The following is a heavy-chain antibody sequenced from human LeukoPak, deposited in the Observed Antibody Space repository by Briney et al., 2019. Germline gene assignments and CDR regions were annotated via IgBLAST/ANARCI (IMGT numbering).Heavy chain of an antibody. J-gene: IGHJ1*01. Sequence: GGSLRLSCAASGFTFSSYGMHWVRQAPGKGLEWVAVIWYDGSNKYYADSVKGRFTISRDNSKNTLYLQMDSLRAEDTAVYYCAATNYYDSSGYPEYFQHWGQGTLVTVSS. CDR3: AATNYYDSSGYPEYFQH. CDR2: IWYDGSNK. D-gene: IGHD3-22*01. CDR1: GFTFSSYG. V-gene: IGHV3-33*01.